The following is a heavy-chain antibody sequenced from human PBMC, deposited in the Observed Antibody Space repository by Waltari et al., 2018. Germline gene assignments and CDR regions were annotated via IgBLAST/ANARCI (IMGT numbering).Heavy chain of an antibody. CDR3: ARDLGLFDY. V-gene: IGHV1-8*01. Sequence: QVQLVQSGAEVKKPGASVKVSCKASGYTFTSYDINWVRQATGQGLEWMGLMNPNSGNTGYAQKCQGRVTMTRNTSISTAYMELSSVTAADTAVYYCARDLGLFDYWGQGTLVTVSS. CDR1: GYTFTSYD. CDR2: MNPNSGNT. J-gene: IGHJ4*02.